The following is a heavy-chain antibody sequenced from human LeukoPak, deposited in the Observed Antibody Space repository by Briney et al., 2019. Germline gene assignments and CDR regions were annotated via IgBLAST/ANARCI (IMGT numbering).Heavy chain of an antibody. CDR2: ISWNSGSI. CDR1: GFTFDDYA. Sequence: GGSLRLSCAASGFTFDDYAMHWVRQAPGKGLEWVSGISWNSGSIGYADSVKGRFTISRDNAKDSLYLQMNGLRAEDTALYYCAKSNDILTGRFDYWGQGTLVTVSS. D-gene: IGHD3-9*01. J-gene: IGHJ4*02. CDR3: AKSNDILTGRFDY. V-gene: IGHV3-9*01.